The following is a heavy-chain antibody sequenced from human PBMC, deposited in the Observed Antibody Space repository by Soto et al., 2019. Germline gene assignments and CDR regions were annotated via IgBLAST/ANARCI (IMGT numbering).Heavy chain of an antibody. CDR2: IWYDGSNK. Sequence: GGSLRLSCAASGFTFSSYGMHWVRQAPGKGLEWVAVIWYDGSNKYYADSVKGRFTISRDNSKNTLYLQMNSLRAEDTAVYYCARELTEYSSSSFSNWGQGTLVTVSS. J-gene: IGHJ4*02. V-gene: IGHV3-33*01. CDR3: ARELTEYSSSSFSN. CDR1: GFTFSSYG. D-gene: IGHD6-6*01.